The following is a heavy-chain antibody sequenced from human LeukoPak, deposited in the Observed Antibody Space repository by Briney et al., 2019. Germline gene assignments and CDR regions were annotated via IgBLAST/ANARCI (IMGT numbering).Heavy chain of an antibody. J-gene: IGHJ4*02. V-gene: IGHV6-1*01. CDR2: TYYRSKWYN. CDR3: ARDHCSGGSCYWRFDY. Sequence: SQTLSLTCAISGGSVSSNSAAWNWIRKSPSRGLEWLGRTYYRSKWYNDYAVSVKSRITINPDTSKNQFPLQLNSVTPEDTAVYYCARDHCSGGSCYWRFDYWGQGTLVTVSS. D-gene: IGHD2-15*01. CDR1: GGSVSSNSAA.